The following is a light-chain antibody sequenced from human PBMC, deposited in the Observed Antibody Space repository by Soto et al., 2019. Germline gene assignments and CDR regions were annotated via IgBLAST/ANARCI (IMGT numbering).Light chain of an antibody. CDR3: SSYTSSSTRV. CDR2: DIR. Sequence: QSALTQPASVSGSPGQSITISCTGTSSDVGGYKYVSWYQQHPGKAPKLMIYDIRNRPSGVSNRFSGSKSGNTASLTISGLQAEDEADYYCSSYTSSSTRVFGTGTEVTVL. CDR1: SSDVGGYKY. V-gene: IGLV2-14*03. J-gene: IGLJ1*01.